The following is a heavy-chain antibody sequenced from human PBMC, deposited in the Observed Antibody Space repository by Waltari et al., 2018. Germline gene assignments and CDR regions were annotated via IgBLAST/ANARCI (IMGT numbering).Heavy chain of an antibody. V-gene: IGHV4-4*07. D-gene: IGHD1-26*01. J-gene: IGHJ3*02. CDR3: ARDVGPAGRGTYWDTLDI. CDR2: IDGSGST. CDR1: GAPISGYY. Sequence: QVQLQESGPGLVKPSETLTLTCTVSGAPISGYYWSWIRRPAGKGLEWIGRIDGSGSTNYNPSFRSRAIMSVDTSKNQFSLKLTSVTAADTAVFYCARDVGPAGRGTYWDTLDIWGQGVMVTVSS.